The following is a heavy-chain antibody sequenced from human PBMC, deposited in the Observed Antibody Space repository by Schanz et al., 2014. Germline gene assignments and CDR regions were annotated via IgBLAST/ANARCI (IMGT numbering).Heavy chain of an antibody. D-gene: IGHD3-22*01. CDR3: AKDISDTSGKDDY. J-gene: IGHJ4*02. Sequence: VKMVESGGGLVKPGGSLRLSCAASGFVFGDYYMTWIRQAPGKGLEWLSYISDSGTYTNYADSVKGRFTISRDNSKNTLFLQMNSLRVEDSAIYYCAKDISDTSGKDDYWGQGTLVTVSS. V-gene: IGHV3-11*05. CDR1: GFVFGDYY. CDR2: ISDSGTYT.